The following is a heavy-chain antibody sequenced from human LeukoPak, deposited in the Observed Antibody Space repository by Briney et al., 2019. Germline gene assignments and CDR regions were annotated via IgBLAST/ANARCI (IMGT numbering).Heavy chain of an antibody. CDR1: GYTFTSYY. J-gene: IGHJ5*02. CDR2: INPSGGST. V-gene: IGHV1-46*03. Sequence: ASVKVSCKAAGYTFTSYYMHRVRQAPGQGLEWMGIINPSGGSTSYAQKFQGRVTMTRDTSTSTVYMELSSLRSEDTAVYYCARGLRPNWFDPWGQGTLVTVSS. CDR3: ARGLRPNWFDP.